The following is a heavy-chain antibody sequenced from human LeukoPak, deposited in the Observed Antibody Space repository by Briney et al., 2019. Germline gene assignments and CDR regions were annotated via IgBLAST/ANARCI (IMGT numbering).Heavy chain of an antibody. CDR2: INTNTGNP. Sequence: ASVKVSCKASGYTFTSYYMHWVRQAPGQGLEWMGWINTNTGNPTYAQGFTGRFVFSLDTSVSTAYLQISSLKAEDTAVYYCAREVSRYCSGGSCYHLNWFDPWGQGTLVTVSS. CDR1: GYTFTSYY. V-gene: IGHV7-4-1*02. CDR3: AREVSRYCSGGSCYHLNWFDP. D-gene: IGHD2-15*01. J-gene: IGHJ5*02.